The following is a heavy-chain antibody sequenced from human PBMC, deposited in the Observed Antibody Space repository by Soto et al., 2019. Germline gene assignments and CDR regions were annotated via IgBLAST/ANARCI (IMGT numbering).Heavy chain of an antibody. Sequence: QVQLVESGGGVVQPGRSLRLSCAASGFTFSSYTMHWVRQAPGKGLEWVAGILFDGSKEYYADSVKDRFTVSRDNSKNTLSLQMSSLRSEDTAVYYCAKDRRFGNNYKLGFDYWGQGTRVIVSS. J-gene: IGHJ4*02. D-gene: IGHD4-4*01. CDR2: ILFDGSKE. V-gene: IGHV3-30-3*01. CDR1: GFTFSSYT. CDR3: AKDRRFGNNYKLGFDY.